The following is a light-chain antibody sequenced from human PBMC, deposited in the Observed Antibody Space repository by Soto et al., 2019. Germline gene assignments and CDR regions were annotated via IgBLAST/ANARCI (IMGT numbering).Light chain of an antibody. Sequence: QSVLTQPASVSGSPGQSITISCTGTSSDVGSYNLVSWYQQHPGKAPKLMIYEGSKRPSGVSNRFSGSKSGNTASLTISGLQAEHEADYYCCSSAGSSTVFGPGPKVTVL. CDR3: CSSAGSSTV. J-gene: IGLJ1*01. CDR1: SSDVGSYNL. CDR2: EGS. V-gene: IGLV2-23*03.